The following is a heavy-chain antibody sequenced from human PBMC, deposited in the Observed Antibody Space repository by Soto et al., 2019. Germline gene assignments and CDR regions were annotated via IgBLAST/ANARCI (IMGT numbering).Heavy chain of an antibody. J-gene: IGHJ4*02. CDR2: INHSGST. Sequence: SELLSLTCTVDGGYFSYYDLSLIRQPPGKGLEWIGEINHSGSTNYNPSLKSRVTISVDTSKNQFSLKLSSVTAADTAVYYCARVPSNLHYDFWSGYYDYWGQGILVTVFS. CDR1: GGYFSYYD. V-gene: IGHV4-34*01. CDR3: ARVPSNLHYDFWSGYYDY. D-gene: IGHD3-3*01.